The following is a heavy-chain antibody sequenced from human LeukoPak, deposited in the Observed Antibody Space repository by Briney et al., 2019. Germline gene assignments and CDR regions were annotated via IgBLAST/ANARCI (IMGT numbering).Heavy chain of an antibody. J-gene: IGHJ4*02. V-gene: IGHV1-69*05. CDR2: IIPIFGTA. D-gene: IGHD3-22*01. CDR3: ARDRVSYYYDSSGYYFFDR. Sequence: SVKVSCKASGGTFSSYAISWVRQAPGQGLEWMGGIIPIFGTANYAQKLQGRVTMTTDTSTSTAYMELRSLRSDDTAVYYCARDRVSYYYDSSGYYFFDRWGQGTLVTVSS. CDR1: GGTFSSYA.